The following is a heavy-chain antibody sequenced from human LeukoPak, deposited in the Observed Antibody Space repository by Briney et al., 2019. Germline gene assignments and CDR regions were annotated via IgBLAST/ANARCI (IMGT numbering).Heavy chain of an antibody. CDR3: ARAKSFRVYYDFWSGYNYFDY. J-gene: IGHJ4*02. D-gene: IGHD3-3*01. CDR1: GFTFSSYA. CDR2: ISYDGSNK. Sequence: GGSLRLSCAASGFTFSSYAMHWVRRAPGKGLEWVAVISYDGSNKYYADSVKGRFTISRDNSKNTLYLQMNSLRAEDTAVYYCARAKSFRVYYDFWSGYNYFDYWGQGTLVTVSS. V-gene: IGHV3-30-3*01.